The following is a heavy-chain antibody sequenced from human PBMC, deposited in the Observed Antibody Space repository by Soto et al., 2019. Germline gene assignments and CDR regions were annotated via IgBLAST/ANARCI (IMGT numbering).Heavy chain of an antibody. Sequence: PSETLSLTCTVSGGSISSSNWWSWVRQPPGKGLEWIGEIYHSGSTNYNPSLKSRVTISVDKSKNQFSLKLSSVTAADTAVYYCARVWNPHYSSGWYEDDYWGQGTLVTVSS. V-gene: IGHV4-4*02. CDR1: GGSISSSNW. D-gene: IGHD6-19*01. CDR3: ARVWNPHYSSGWYEDDY. J-gene: IGHJ4*02. CDR2: IYHSGST.